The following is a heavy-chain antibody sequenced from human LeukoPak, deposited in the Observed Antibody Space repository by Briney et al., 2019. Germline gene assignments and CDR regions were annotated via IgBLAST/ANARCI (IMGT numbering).Heavy chain of an antibody. CDR3: ARVGALSSSWLLY. J-gene: IGHJ4*02. CDR2: ISSRAGTI. V-gene: IGHV3-48*03. CDR1: GFTFSSYE. D-gene: IGHD6-13*01. Sequence: GGSLRLSCSASGFTFSSYEMNWVPQAPGKGLEWVSSISSRAGTIYYADSVKGRFTISRDNAKNSLYLQMNSLRVEDTAVYYCARVGALSSSWLLYWGQGTLVTVSS.